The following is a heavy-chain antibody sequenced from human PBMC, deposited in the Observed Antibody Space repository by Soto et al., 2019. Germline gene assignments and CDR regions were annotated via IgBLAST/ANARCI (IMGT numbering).Heavy chain of an antibody. V-gene: IGHV4-34*01. CDR1: SGSFSGYY. J-gene: IGHJ5*01. Sequence: PSETPALTCSIYSGSFSGYYWSWIRQPPGKGLEWIGGISQSGSTNYSPSLKSRVSISLDTSKKQSSLNLASVTAADTAVYYWDRAPVSKPYYSARSRYPMLGIAGPKSDS. CDR3: DRAPVSKPYYSARSRYPMLGIAGPKSDS. CDR2: ISQSGST. D-gene: IGHD3-22*01.